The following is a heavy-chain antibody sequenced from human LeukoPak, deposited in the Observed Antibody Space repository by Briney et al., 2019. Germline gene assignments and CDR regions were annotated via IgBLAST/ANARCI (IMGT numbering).Heavy chain of an antibody. D-gene: IGHD3-16*02. Sequence: PSETLSLTCTVSGGSISSSSYYWGWIRQPPGKGLEWIGSIYYSGSTYYNPSLKSRVTISVDTSKNQFSLKLSSVTAADTAVYYCARDNYDYVWGSYRFLYYFDYWGQGTLVTVSS. CDR3: ARDNYDYVWGSYRFLYYFDY. CDR1: GGSISSSSYY. J-gene: IGHJ4*02. CDR2: IYYSGST. V-gene: IGHV4-39*07.